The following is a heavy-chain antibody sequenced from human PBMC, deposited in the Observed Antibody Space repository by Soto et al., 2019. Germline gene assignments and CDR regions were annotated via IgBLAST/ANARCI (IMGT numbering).Heavy chain of an antibody. CDR2: ISWDSGVI. D-gene: IGHD2-15*01. J-gene: IGHJ4*02. CDR3: VKDNVGVYCSGGSCYFDY. CDR1: GFSLDHYA. Sequence: EVHLVESGGGLAQPGRSLRLSCVASGFSLDHYAMHWVRQAPGKGLEWVSGISWDSGVIDYADSVRGLFTISRDNAKNSLYLQMTSLRAEDTALYYCVKDNVGVYCSGGSCYFDYWGQGSLVTVSS. V-gene: IGHV3-9*01.